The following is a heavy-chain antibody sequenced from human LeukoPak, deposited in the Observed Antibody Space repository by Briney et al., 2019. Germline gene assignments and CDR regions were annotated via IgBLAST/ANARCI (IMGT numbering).Heavy chain of an antibody. V-gene: IGHV4-39*01. CDR3: ARRRVAATAGWFDP. J-gene: IGHJ5*02. D-gene: IGHD2-15*01. Sequence: SETLSLTCTVSGGSVTSTTYYWGWVRQPPGKGLEWVGVVHYNGATYYDPSLKSRDTMSIDTSENQFSLKVTSVTAADTAVYYCARRRVAATAGWFDPWGQGTLVTVSS. CDR2: VHYNGAT. CDR1: GGSVTSTTYY.